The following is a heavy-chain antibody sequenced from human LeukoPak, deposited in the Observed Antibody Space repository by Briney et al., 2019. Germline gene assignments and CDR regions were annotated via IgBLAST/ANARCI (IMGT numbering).Heavy chain of an antibody. J-gene: IGHJ4*02. CDR1: GYTFNSYD. CDR2: ISAYNGNT. Sequence: ASVKVSCKSSGYTFNSYDINWVRQAPGQGLEWMGWISAYNGNTNYAQKFQGRVPMTTDTSTSKAYMELRSLRSDDTAVYYCARRKPFPYCGGDCYSSSLFDYWGQGTLVTVSS. V-gene: IGHV1-18*01. CDR3: ARRKPFPYCGGDCYSSSLFDY. D-gene: IGHD2-21*02.